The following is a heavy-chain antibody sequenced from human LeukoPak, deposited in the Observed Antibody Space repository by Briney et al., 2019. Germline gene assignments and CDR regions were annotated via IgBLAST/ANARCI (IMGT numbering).Heavy chain of an antibody. Sequence: GESLKISCKGSGYSFTSYWIGWVRQMPGKGLEWMGIIYPGDSDTRYSPSFQGQVTISADKSISTAYLQWSSLKASDTAMYYCARNGEMATIFDAFDIWGQGTMVTVSS. D-gene: IGHD5-24*01. CDR1: GYSFTSYW. CDR2: IYPGDSDT. V-gene: IGHV5-51*01. CDR3: ARNGEMATIFDAFDI. J-gene: IGHJ3*02.